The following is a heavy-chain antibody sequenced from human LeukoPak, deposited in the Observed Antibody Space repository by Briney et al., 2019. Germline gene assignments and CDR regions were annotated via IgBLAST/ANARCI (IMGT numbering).Heavy chain of an antibody. CDR1: GFRFSNSW. Sequence: GGSLRLSCAASGFRFSNSWMYWVRQGPGKGPVWVSRMKTDGTRIEYADSVKGRFTISRDNAKNTLFLQMSSLRVEDTAVYYCARGRTSGSSWPFDYWGQGTPVTVSS. CDR2: MKTDGTRI. J-gene: IGHJ4*02. V-gene: IGHV3-74*01. D-gene: IGHD6-13*01. CDR3: ARGRTSGSSWPFDY.